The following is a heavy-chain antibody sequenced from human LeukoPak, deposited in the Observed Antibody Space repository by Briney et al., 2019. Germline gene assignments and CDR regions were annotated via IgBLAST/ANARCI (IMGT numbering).Heavy chain of an antibody. CDR1: GFTFSSYA. CDR3: AKGPDSSGWYRGSPFDY. Sequence: PGRSLRLSCAASGFTFSSYAMHWVRQAPGKGLEWVAVISYDGSNKYYADSVKGRFTISRDNSKNTLYLQMNSLRAEDTAVYYCAKGPDSSGWYRGSPFDYWGQGTLVTVSS. D-gene: IGHD6-19*01. J-gene: IGHJ4*02. CDR2: ISYDGSNK. V-gene: IGHV3-30*04.